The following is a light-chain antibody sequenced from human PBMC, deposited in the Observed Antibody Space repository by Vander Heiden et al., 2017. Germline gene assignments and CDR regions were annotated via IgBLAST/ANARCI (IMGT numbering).Light chain of an antibody. CDR3: QQYNSYVT. CDR1: QSISSW. Sequence: DIQMTQSPSTLSASVGDRVTITCRASQSISSWLAWYQQKPGKAPKLLIYKASSLESGVPSRFSGSGSGTESTLTISSLQPDDVATYYCQQYNSYVTFGQGTKVEIK. CDR2: KAS. V-gene: IGKV1-5*03. J-gene: IGKJ1*01.